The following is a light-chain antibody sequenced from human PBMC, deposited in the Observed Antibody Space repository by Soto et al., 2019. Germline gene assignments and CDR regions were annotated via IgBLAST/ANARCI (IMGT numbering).Light chain of an antibody. J-gene: IGKJ1*01. CDR3: QQYETFSGT. CDR1: QSISSW. CDR2: DAS. Sequence: DLQMPQSTSTLSAAPGARATITGRASQSISSWLAWYQQKPGKAPKLLIYDASALPRGVPSRFSGSGSGTKFTLTITSLQPDDCATYYGQQYETFSGTFGQGTKVDIK. V-gene: IGKV1-5*01.